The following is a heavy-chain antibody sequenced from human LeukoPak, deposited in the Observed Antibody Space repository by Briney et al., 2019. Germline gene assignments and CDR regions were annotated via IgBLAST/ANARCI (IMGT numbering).Heavy chain of an antibody. V-gene: IGHV4-34*01. J-gene: IGHJ3*02. D-gene: IGHD3-9*01. CDR1: GGSFSGYY. CDR2: INHSGST. Sequence: SETLSLTCAVYGGSFSGYYWSWIRQPPGKGLEWIGEINHSGSTNYNPSLKSRVTMSVDTSKNQFSLKLSSVTAADTAVYYCARDHYDILTGYPKAFDIWGQGTMVTVSS. CDR3: ARDHYDILTGYPKAFDI.